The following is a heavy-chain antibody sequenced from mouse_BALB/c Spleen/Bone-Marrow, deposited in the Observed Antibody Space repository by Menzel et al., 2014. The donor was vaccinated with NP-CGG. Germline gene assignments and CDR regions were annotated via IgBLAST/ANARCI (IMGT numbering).Heavy chain of an antibody. V-gene: IGHV1-9*01. D-gene: IGHD1-2*01. J-gene: IGHJ2*01. CDR2: ILPGSSST. CDR3: ARRVTTANY. CDR1: GYTFSSYW. Sequence: LVESGAELMKPGASVKISCKATGYTFSSYWIEWVKQRPGHGLEWIGEILPGSSSTNYNEKFKGKATFTADTSSNTAYMQLSSLTSEDSAVYYCARRVTTANYWGQGTTLTVSS.